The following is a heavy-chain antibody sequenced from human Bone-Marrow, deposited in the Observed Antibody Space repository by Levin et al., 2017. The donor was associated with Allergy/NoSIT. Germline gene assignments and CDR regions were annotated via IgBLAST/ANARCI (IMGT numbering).Heavy chain of an antibody. CDR2: IFWDDLR. J-gene: IGHJ4*02. D-gene: IGHD4-23*01. CDR3: AHRQLRNFDF. V-gene: IGHV2-5*02. Sequence: VSGPTLVKPTQTLTLTCTFSGFSLTTSGVGVGWIRQPPGKALEWLALIFWDDLRRYTPSLKNRLTVTKDTSKNQVVLTLSNVDPVDTATYYCAHRQLRNFDFWGQGALVTVSS. CDR1: GFSLTTSGVG.